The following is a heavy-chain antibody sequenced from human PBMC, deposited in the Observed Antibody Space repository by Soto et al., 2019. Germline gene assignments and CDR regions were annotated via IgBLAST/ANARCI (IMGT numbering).Heavy chain of an antibody. Sequence: ETLSLTCAVSGGSISSSNWWSWVRQPPGKGLEWIGEIYHSGSTNYNPSLKSRVTISVDKSKNQFSLKLSSVTAADTAVYYCASVRGGYYYAMDVWGQGTTVTVSS. V-gene: IGHV4-4*02. CDR1: GGSISSSNW. CDR3: ASVRGGYYYAMDV. J-gene: IGHJ6*02. CDR2: IYHSGST. D-gene: IGHD3-10*02.